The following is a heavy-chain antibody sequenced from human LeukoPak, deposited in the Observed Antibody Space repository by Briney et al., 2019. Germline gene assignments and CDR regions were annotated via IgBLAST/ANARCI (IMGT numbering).Heavy chain of an antibody. D-gene: IGHD2-2*02. J-gene: IGHJ4*02. CDR3: ARVRSSYTFDY. V-gene: IGHV1-18*01. CDR2: ISAYNGNT. CDR1: GYTFTSYG. Sequence: ASVKVSCKASGYTFTSYGISWVRQAPGQGLEWMGWISAYNGNTNYAQKLQGRVTMTTGTSTSTAYMELSSLRSEDTAVYYCARVRSSYTFDYWGQGTLVTVSS.